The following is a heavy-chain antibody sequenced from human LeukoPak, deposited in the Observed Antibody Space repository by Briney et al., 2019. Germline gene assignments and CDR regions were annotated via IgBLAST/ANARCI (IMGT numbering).Heavy chain of an antibody. CDR2: ILSSGGST. Sequence: GGPLRFSVAAPGFTFSSYAISGFGKAPGKGLEWVSGILSSGGSTYYADSVKGRFTISRDNAKNTLYLQMSSLRAEDTAVYYCARKASNFDYWGQGTLVTVSS. CDR3: ARKASNFDY. J-gene: IGHJ4*02. CDR1: GFTFSSYA. V-gene: IGHV3-23*01.